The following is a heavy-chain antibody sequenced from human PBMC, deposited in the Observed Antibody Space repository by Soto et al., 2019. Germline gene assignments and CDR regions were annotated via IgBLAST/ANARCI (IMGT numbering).Heavy chain of an antibody. CDR3: ARQGGWYSKHNRFDP. CDR1: GFTFSSCA. D-gene: IGHD6-19*01. J-gene: IGHJ5*02. V-gene: IGHV4-30-2*03. Sequence: LRLSCAASGFTFSSCAMSWVRQTPGKGLEWIGSIYYSGSTYYNPSLKSRVTISVDTSKNQFSLKLSSVTAADTAVYYCARQGGWYSKHNRFDPWGQGTLVRVSS. CDR2: IYYSGST.